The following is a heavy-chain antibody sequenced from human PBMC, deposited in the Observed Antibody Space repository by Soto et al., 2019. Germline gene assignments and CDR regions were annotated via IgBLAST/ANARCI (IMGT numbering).Heavy chain of an antibody. D-gene: IGHD5-18*01. V-gene: IGHV3-23*01. Sequence: GGSLRLSCVASGFTFSTSAMSWVRQAPGKGLEWVSAISGSGANTYYADSVKGRFTISRDNSKNTLYLQMDTLRAEDTAVYYCAFRGGYRFDCWGQGTLVTVSS. CDR1: GFTFSTSA. CDR2: ISGSGANT. CDR3: AFRGGYRFDC. J-gene: IGHJ4*02.